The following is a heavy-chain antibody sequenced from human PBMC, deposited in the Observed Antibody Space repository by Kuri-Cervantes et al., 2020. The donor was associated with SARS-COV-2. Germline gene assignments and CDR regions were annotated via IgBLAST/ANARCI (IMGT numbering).Heavy chain of an antibody. Sequence: SGPTLVKPTQTLTLTCTFSGFSLNTGGMSVNWVRQSPGKALEWLGLIDWDNAKYYSRSLETRLTITKDTSKNQVVLTMTNMDPVDTATYYCAHTLVVPDFDYWGQGTLVTVSS. CDR3: AHTLVVPDFDY. J-gene: IGHJ4*02. D-gene: IGHD2-2*01. CDR1: GFSLNTGGMS. CDR2: IDWDNAK. V-gene: IGHV2-70*12.